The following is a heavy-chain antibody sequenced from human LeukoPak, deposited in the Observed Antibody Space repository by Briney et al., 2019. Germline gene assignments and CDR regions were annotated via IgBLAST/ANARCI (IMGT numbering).Heavy chain of an antibody. J-gene: IGHJ2*01. CDR3: TRAPYFDRWYFDL. V-gene: IGHV3-30*04. CDR2: LWYDGSNQ. Sequence: PGGSLRLSCEASGFTLSTYAVRWVRQAPGKGLQWVAALWYDGSNQYYADSVKGRFTISRDNSKNTLYLQMSSLKVEDTAVYYCTRAPYFDRWYFDLWGRGALVTVSS. CDR1: GFTLSTYA. D-gene: IGHD2/OR15-2a*01.